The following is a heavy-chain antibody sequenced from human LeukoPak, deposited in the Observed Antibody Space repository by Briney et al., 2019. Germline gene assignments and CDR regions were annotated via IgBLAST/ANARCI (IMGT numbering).Heavy chain of an antibody. J-gene: IGHJ5*02. V-gene: IGHV4-34*01. CDR3: ARAPGSGSEWFDP. CDR1: GGSFSGYY. Sequence: PSETLSLTCAVYGGSFSGYYWSWIRQPPGKGLEWIGEINHSGSTNYNPSLKSRVTISVDTSKNQFSLKLSSVTAADTAVYYCARAPGSGSEWFDPWGQGTLVTVSS. D-gene: IGHD3-10*01. CDR2: INHSGST.